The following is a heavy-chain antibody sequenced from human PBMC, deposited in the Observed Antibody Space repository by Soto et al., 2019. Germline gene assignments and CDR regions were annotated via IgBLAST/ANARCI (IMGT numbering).Heavy chain of an antibody. D-gene: IGHD6-13*01. CDR2: IYYSGST. CDR3: ARERPDGSRLDP. Sequence: QVQLQESGPGLVKPSQTLSLTCTVSGGSISSGDYYWSWIRQPPGKCLEWIGYIYYSGSTYYNPSPKSRVTISVGTSKNHFSLKLSSVTAADTAVYYCARERPDGSRLDPWGQGTLVTVSS. V-gene: IGHV4-30-4*01. J-gene: IGHJ5*02. CDR1: GGSISSGDYY.